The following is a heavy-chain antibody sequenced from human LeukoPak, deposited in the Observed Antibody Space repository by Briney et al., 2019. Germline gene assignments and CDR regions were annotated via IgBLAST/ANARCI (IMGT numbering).Heavy chain of an antibody. V-gene: IGHV1-69*13. CDR3: ARLFGDAVAGRVSVWYFDL. CDR2: IITIFGTA. CDR1: GVTFSSYA. Sequence: SVKVSCKASGVTFSSYAISWVRQAPGQGLEWMGGIITIFGTANYAHKFQGRVTITADESTSTAYMELSSLRSEDTAVYYCARLFGDAVAGRVSVWYFDLWGRGTLATVSS. D-gene: IGHD6-19*01. J-gene: IGHJ2*01.